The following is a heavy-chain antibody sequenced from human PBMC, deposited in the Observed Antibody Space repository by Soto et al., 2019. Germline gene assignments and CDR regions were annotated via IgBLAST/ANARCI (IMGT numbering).Heavy chain of an antibody. D-gene: IGHD4-17*01. CDR1: GFTFSSYA. Sequence: EVQLLESGGGLVQPGGSLRLSCAASGFTFSSYAMSWVRQAPGKGLEWVSAISGSGGSTYYADSVKGRFTISRDNSKNTLYLQMNSLRAEDTAVYYCAKDASDYGDYWGAFDIWGQWTMVTVSS. J-gene: IGHJ3*02. CDR2: ISGSGGST. V-gene: IGHV3-23*01. CDR3: AKDASDYGDYWGAFDI.